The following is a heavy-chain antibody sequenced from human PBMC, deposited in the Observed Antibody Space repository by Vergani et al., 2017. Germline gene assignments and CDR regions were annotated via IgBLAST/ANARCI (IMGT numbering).Heavy chain of an antibody. V-gene: IGHV3-33*01. D-gene: IGHD2-15*01. J-gene: IGHJ2*01. CDR1: GFTFSSYG. CDR2: IWYDGSNK. CDR3: ARGQYCSGGSCYLDWYFDL. Sequence: QVQLVESGGGVVQPGRSLRLSCAASGFTFSSYGMHWVRQAPGKGLEWVAVIWYDGSNKYYADSVKGRFTISRDNSKNTLYLQMNSLRAEDTAVYYCARGQYCSGGSCYLDWYFDLWGRGTLVTVSS.